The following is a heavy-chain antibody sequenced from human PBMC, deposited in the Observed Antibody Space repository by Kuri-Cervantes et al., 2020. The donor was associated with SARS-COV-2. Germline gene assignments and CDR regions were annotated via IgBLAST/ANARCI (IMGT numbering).Heavy chain of an antibody. CDR2: IIPIFGTA. CDR3: ARAYLPIRYVEWLTYDY. V-gene: IGHV1-69*06. D-gene: IGHD3-3*01. J-gene: IGHJ4*02. CDR1: GGTFSSYA. Sequence: SVKVSCKASGGTFSSYAISWVRQAPGQGLEWMGGIIPIFGTANYAQKFQGRVTITADKSTSTAYMELSSLRSEDTAVYYCARAYLPIRYVEWLTYDYWGQGTLVTVSS.